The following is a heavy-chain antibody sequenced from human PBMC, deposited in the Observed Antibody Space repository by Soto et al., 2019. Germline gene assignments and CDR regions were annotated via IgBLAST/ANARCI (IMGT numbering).Heavy chain of an antibody. CDR2: IYYSGST. J-gene: IGHJ4*02. CDR1: GGSISSYY. V-gene: IGHV4-59*01. Sequence: SETLSLTCTVSGGSISSYYWSWIRQPPGKGLEWIGYIYYSGSTNYNPSLKSRVTISVDTSKNQFSLKLSSVTAADTAVYYCARWAGYSSSGGGFDYWGQGTLGTGSS. CDR3: ARWAGYSSSGGGFDY. D-gene: IGHD6-13*01.